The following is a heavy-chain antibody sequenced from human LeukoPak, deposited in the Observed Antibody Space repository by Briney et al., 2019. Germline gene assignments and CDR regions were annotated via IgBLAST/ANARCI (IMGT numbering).Heavy chain of an antibody. Sequence: PGRSLRLSCAASGFTFSNYAMHWVRQAPGKGLEWVAVISDDGSNKYYGDSVKGRFTISRDNSKNTVYLQMNSLRAEDTALYYCAKDLAAAGTNAFDIWGQGTMVTVSS. D-gene: IGHD6-13*01. V-gene: IGHV3-30*18. CDR2: ISDDGSNK. J-gene: IGHJ3*02. CDR3: AKDLAAAGTNAFDI. CDR1: GFTFSNYA.